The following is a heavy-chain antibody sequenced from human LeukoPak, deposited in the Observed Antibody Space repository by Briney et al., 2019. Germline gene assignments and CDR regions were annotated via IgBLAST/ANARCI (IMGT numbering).Heavy chain of an antibody. CDR1: GGSISSYY. V-gene: IGHV4-4*07. CDR2: IYTSGST. CDR3: AREYGDYRRAKFDP. D-gene: IGHD4-17*01. J-gene: IGHJ5*02. Sequence: SETLSLTCTVSGGSISSYYWSWIRQPAGKGLEWIGRIYTSGSTNYNPSLKSRVTMSVDTSKNQFSLKLSSVTAADTAVYYCAREYGDYRRAKFDPWGQGTLSPSLQ.